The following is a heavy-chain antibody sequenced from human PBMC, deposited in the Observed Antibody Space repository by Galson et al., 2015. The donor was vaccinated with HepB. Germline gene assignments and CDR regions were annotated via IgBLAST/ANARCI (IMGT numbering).Heavy chain of an antibody. CDR2: IWYDGSKQ. CDR1: GFTFSSYG. V-gene: IGHV3-33*01. J-gene: IGHJ4*02. D-gene: IGHD5-12*01. CDR3: ARDTGGYVGGY. Sequence: SLRLSCAASGFTFSSYGMHWVRQAPGKGLEWVAVIWYDGSKQHYADPLKGRFTISRDTSKNTLYLQMNSLRAEDTAVYYCARDTGGYVGGYWGQGTLVTVSS.